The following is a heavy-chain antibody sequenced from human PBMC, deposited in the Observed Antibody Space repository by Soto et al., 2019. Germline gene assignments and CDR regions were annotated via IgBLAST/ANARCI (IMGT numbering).Heavy chain of an antibody. CDR3: ARPAAAGGNWFDP. J-gene: IGHJ5*02. V-gene: IGHV5-10-1*01. Sequence: PGESLKISCKGSGYSFTSYWISWVRQMPGKGLEWMGRIDPSGSYTNYSPSSQGHVTISADKSISTAYLQWSSLKASDTAMYYCARPAAAGGNWFDPWGQGTLVTVS. CDR1: GYSFTSYW. CDR2: IDPSGSYT. D-gene: IGHD6-13*01.